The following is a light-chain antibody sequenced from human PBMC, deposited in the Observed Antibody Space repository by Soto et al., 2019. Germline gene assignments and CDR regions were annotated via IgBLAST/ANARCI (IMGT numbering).Light chain of an antibody. CDR1: TSDVGDYEH. CDR2: DVI. Sequence: QLVLTQPPSVSGSPGQSVTISCTIATSDVGDYEHVSWYQLAPGTTPKLLISDVINRPSGVPDRFSGSKSGNTPSLTISGLQAEDEADYYCQSYDSTLSARYVFGTGTKVTVL. V-gene: IGLV2-18*02. J-gene: IGLJ1*01. CDR3: QSYDSTLSARYV.